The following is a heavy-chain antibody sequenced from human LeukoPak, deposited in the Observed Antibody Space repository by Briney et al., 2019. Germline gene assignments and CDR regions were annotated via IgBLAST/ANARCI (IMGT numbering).Heavy chain of an antibody. V-gene: IGHV3-23*01. CDR2: ISNSGAHT. CDR1: GFTFNIYA. J-gene: IGHJ5*02. CDR3: ATRSSMIP. D-gene: IGHD3-22*01. Sequence: QPGGSLRLSCAASGFTFNIYAMTWVRQAPGKGLEWVSSISNSGAHTYYADSVKGRFTISRDNSKNTLYLQMNSLRDGDTAVYFCATRSSMIPWGQGTLVTVSS.